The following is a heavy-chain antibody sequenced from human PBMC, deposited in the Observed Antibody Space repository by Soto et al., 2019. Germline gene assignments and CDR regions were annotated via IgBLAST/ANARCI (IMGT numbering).Heavy chain of an antibody. Sequence: SETLSITCAVSVYSISSGYYWGCIRQPPGKGLEWIGSIYHSVSTYYNPSLKSRVTISVDTSKNQFSLKLSSVTAADTAVYYCARVDIVVVVADSGYFDYWGQGTLVTVSS. V-gene: IGHV4-38-2*01. CDR2: IYHSVST. D-gene: IGHD2-15*01. CDR3: ARVDIVVVVADSGYFDY. CDR1: VYSISSGYY. J-gene: IGHJ4*02.